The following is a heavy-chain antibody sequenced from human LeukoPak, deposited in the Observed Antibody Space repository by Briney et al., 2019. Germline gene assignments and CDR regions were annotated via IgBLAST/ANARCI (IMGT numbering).Heavy chain of an antibody. CDR3: ARLVTVTTTFDY. V-gene: IGHV4-39*07. Sequence: PSETLSLTCTVSGGSISTYYWSWIRQPPGKGLEWIGSIYYSGSTYYNPSLKSRVTISVDTSKNQFSLKLSSVTAADTAVYYCARLVTVTTTFDYWGQGTLVTVSS. J-gene: IGHJ4*02. CDR2: IYYSGST. D-gene: IGHD4-11*01. CDR1: GGSISTYY.